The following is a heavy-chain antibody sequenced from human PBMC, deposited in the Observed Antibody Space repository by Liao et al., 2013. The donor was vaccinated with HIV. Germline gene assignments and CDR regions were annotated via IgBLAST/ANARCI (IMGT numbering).Heavy chain of an antibody. CDR1: GGSISSGSYY. V-gene: IGHV4-61*01. Sequence: QVQLQESGPGLVKPSQTLSLTCTVSGGSISSGSYYWSWIRQPPGKGLEWIGYIYYSGSTNYNPSLKSRVTISVDTSKNQFSLKLSSVTAADTAVYYCARGKPVVTATPNYFDYWGQGTLVTVSS. D-gene: IGHD2-15*01. CDR2: IYYSGST. CDR3: ARGKPVVTATPNYFDY. J-gene: IGHJ4*02.